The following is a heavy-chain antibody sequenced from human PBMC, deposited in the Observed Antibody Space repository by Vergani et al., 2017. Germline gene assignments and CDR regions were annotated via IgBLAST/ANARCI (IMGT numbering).Heavy chain of an antibody. CDR3: AKAGSVTSGSLQYNFYMDV. V-gene: IGHV3-30*18. J-gene: IGHJ6*03. Sequence: QVQLAESGGGRVQPGRSLRLSCAASGFSFSSHAIYWVPQAPGKGLEWVAVISNDGSKKYYADSVKGRFTISRDNSKNTLDLQMNSLRTQDTAVYYCAKAGSVTSGSLQYNFYMDVWGKGTTVTVS. D-gene: IGHD3-10*01. CDR2: ISNDGSKK. CDR1: GFSFSSHA.